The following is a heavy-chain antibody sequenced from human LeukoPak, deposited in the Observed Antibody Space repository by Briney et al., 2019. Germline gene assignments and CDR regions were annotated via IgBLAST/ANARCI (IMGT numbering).Heavy chain of an antibody. CDR1: GGTFSSYA. Sequence: ASVTVSCKASGGTFSSYAISWVRQAPGQGLEWMGGIIPIFGTANYAQKFQGRVTITTDESTSTAYMELSSLRSEDTAVYYCARNEYYHDSSGYYRPFPLDYWGQGTLVTVSS. CDR3: ARNEYYHDSSGYYRPFPLDY. CDR2: IIPIFGTA. D-gene: IGHD3-22*01. V-gene: IGHV1-69*05. J-gene: IGHJ4*02.